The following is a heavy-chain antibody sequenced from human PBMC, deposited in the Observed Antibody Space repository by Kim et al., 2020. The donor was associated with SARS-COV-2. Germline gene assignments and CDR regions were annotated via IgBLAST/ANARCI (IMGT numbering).Heavy chain of an antibody. CDR3: AVYYYGSGPAATPS. CDR2: IYDSGST. D-gene: IGHD3-10*01. CDR1: GGSISSGDYY. V-gene: IGHV4-30-4*01. J-gene: IGHJ3*01. Sequence: SETLSLTCTVSGGSISSGDYYWSWIRQPPGKGLEWSGYIYDSGSTYYNPSLKSRVTISVDTSKNQFSLKLSSVTAADTAVYYCAVYYYGSGPAATPSWGQGTVVTVSS.